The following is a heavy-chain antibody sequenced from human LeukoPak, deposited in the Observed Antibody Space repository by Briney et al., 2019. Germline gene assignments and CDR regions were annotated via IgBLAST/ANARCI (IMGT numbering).Heavy chain of an antibody. Sequence: GGSLRLSCAAPGFTFSSYSMNWVRQAPGKGLEWVSSISSSSSYIYYADSVKGRFTISRDNAKNSLYLQMNSLRAEDTAVYYCARDVYCSSTSCYEFDYWGQGTLVTVSS. CDR1: GFTFSSYS. CDR2: ISSSSSYI. D-gene: IGHD2-2*01. V-gene: IGHV3-21*01. J-gene: IGHJ4*02. CDR3: ARDVYCSSTSCYEFDY.